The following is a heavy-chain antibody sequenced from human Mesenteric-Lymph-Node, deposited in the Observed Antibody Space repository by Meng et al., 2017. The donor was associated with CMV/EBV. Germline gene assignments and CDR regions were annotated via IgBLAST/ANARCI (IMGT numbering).Heavy chain of an antibody. CDR1: GFTFSSYS. V-gene: IGHV3-21*01. J-gene: IGHJ4*02. CDR2: ISSSSSYI. CDR3: TRDHEIAGGAGY. Sequence: GGSLRLSCAASGFTFSSYSMNWVRQAPGKGLEWVSSISSSSSYIYYADSVKGRFTISRDNAKNSLYLQMNSLRAEDTAVYYCTRDHEIAGGAGYWGQGTLVTVSS. D-gene: IGHD5-24*01.